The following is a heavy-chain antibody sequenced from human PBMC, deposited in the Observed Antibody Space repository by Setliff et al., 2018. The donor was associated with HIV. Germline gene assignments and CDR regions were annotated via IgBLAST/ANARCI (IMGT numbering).Heavy chain of an antibody. CDR1: GGSFSGYH. J-gene: IGHJ6*03. Sequence: PSETLSLTCAVYGGSFSGYHWNWIRQPPGKGLEWIGEINHSGRTNYNPSLKSRVTISVDTSKNQFSLKLRSVTAADTAMYYCARVSITYWYSIPTFYYYYMDVWGKGTKVTFSS. V-gene: IGHV4-34*01. CDR2: INHSGRT. D-gene: IGHD2-15*01. CDR3: ARVSITYWYSIPTFYYYYMDV.